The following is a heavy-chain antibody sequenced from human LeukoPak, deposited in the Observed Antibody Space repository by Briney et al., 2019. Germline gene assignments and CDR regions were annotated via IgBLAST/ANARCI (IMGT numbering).Heavy chain of an antibody. CDR3: AKAGSIAARPPIFDY. J-gene: IGHJ4*02. V-gene: IGHV3-23*01. Sequence: GGSLRLSCAASGFTFSSYAMSWVRQAPGKGLEWVSAISGSGGSTYYADSVKGRSTISRDNSKNTLYLQMNSLRAEDTAVYYCAKAGSIAARPPIFDYWGQGTLVTVSS. D-gene: IGHD6-6*01. CDR1: GFTFSSYA. CDR2: ISGSGGST.